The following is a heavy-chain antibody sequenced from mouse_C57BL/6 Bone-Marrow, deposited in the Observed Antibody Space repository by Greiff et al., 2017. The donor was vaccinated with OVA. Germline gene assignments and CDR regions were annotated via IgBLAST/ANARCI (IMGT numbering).Heavy chain of an antibody. V-gene: IGHV14-4*01. CDR2: IDPANGDT. D-gene: IGHD2-1*01. Sequence: DVQLQESGAELVRPGASVKLSCTASGFNIKDDYMHWVKQRPEQGLEWIGWIDPANGDTEYASKFQGKATITADTSSNTAYLQLSSLTSEDTAVYYCTTRIYYGNYAWFAYWGQGTLVTVSA. CDR1: GFNIKDDY. CDR3: TTRIYYGNYAWFAY. J-gene: IGHJ3*01.